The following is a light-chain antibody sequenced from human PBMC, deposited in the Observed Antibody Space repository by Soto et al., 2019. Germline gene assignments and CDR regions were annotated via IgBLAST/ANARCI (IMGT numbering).Light chain of an antibody. J-gene: IGLJ1*01. CDR3: CSYTHGNTF. V-gene: IGLV2-23*02. CDR1: SSDVGSYNDL. CDR2: EVN. Sequence: QSVLTQPASWSGSPGQSITISCTGTSSDVGSYNDLVSWYQQHPGKAPKAMIYEVNKRPSGVSNRFSGSKSGNTASLTISGLQAEDEADYYCCSYTHGNTFFGSGTKVTVL.